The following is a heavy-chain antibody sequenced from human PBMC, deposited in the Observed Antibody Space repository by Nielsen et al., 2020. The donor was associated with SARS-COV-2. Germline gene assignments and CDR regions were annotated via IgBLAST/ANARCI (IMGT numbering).Heavy chain of an antibody. V-gene: IGHV3-9*01. CDR2: ISWNSGSI. D-gene: IGHD6-13*01. Sequence: SLKISCAASGFTFDDYAMHWVRQAPGKGLEWVSGISWNSGSIGYADSVNGRFTISRDNAKNSLYLQMNSLRAEDTALYYCAKDREGAADGAFDIWGQGTMVTVSS. CDR1: GFTFDDYA. CDR3: AKDREGAADGAFDI. J-gene: IGHJ3*02.